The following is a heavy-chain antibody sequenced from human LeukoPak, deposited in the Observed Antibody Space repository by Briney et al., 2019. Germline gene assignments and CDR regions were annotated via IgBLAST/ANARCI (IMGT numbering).Heavy chain of an antibody. D-gene: IGHD2-2*01. CDR3: ASGGVSDIVVVPAAGNYFDY. Sequence: VASVKVSCKASGGTFSIYAISWVRQAPGQGLEWMGGIIPIFGTANCAQKFQGRVTITADKSTSTAYMELSSLRSEDTAVYYCASGGVSDIVVVPAAGNYFDYWGQGTLVTVSS. V-gene: IGHV1-69*06. CDR2: IIPIFGTA. CDR1: GGTFSIYA. J-gene: IGHJ4*02.